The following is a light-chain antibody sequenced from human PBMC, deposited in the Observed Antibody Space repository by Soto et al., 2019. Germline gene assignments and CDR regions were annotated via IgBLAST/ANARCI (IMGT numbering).Light chain of an antibody. V-gene: IGKV1-39*01. J-gene: IGKJ3*01. CDR2: AAS. CDR1: QNVYSY. CDR3: QQYYSYPS. Sequence: DIQMTQSPSSLSSSLGDRFTITFRASQNVYSYLNWYQQKPRKAPKLLIYAASSLQSGVPSRFSGSGSGTDFTLTISCLQSEDFATYYCQQYYSYPSFGPGTKVDIK.